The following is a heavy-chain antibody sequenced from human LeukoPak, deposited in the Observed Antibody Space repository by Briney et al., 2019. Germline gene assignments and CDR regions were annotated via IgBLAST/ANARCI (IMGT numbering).Heavy chain of an antibody. J-gene: IGHJ4*02. D-gene: IGHD2-2*01. CDR3: ARAEGIVVVPAAHVDY. CDR1: GFTFSSYG. Sequence: GGSLRLSCAASGFTFSSYGMHWVRQAPGKGLEWVAIIWYDESNKYYVDSVKGRFTISRDNSKNTLYLQMNSLRAEDTAVYYCARAEGIVVVPAAHVDYWGQGTLVTVSS. CDR2: IWYDESNK. V-gene: IGHV3-30*02.